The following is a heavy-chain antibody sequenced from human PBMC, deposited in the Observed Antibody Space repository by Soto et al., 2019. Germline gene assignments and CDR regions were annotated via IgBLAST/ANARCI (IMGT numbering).Heavy chain of an antibody. CDR3: AQGRGGGDCLQSCAGNSYCGVDV. V-gene: IGHV2-5*02. Sequence: QITLKESGPTLVKPTQTLTLTCTFSGFSLRTSGVGVGWIRQPPGKALEWLALIYWDNDKRYSPSLKSRLTITDAPADSHLILTRTNMAPLDTGKHSRAQGRGGGDCLQSCAGNSYCGVDVWGQGTTVTVSS. CDR2: IYWDNDK. J-gene: IGHJ6*02. CDR1: GFSLRTSGVG. D-gene: IGHD2-21*02.